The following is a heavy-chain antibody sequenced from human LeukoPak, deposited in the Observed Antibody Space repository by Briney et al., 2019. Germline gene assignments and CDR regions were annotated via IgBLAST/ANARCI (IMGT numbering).Heavy chain of an antibody. CDR3: ARERLVLGGNFDY. D-gene: IGHD6-19*01. Sequence: PSQTLSLTCAISGDSVSSNSAAWSWFRQSPSRGLEWLGRTYYRSKWYGDYAISVKSRITINPDTSKNQFSLHLNSVSPEDTAVYFCARERLVLGGNFDYWGQGTLVTVSS. CDR2: TYYRSKWYG. CDR1: GDSVSSNSAA. V-gene: IGHV6-1*01. J-gene: IGHJ4*02.